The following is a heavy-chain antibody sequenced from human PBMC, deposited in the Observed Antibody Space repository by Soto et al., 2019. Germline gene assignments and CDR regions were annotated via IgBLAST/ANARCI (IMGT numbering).Heavy chain of an antibody. J-gene: IGHJ5*02. V-gene: IGHV1-69*06. CDR2: IIPIFGTA. CDR1: GGTFSSYA. Sequence: PRASVKVSCKACGGTFSSYAISWVRQAPGQGLEWMGGIIPIFGTANYAQKFQGRVTITADKSTSTAYMELSSLRSEDTAVYYCARAGFEQWSAVAGNLFGPWGKGTLVTVSS. CDR3: ARAGFEQWSAVAGNLFGP. D-gene: IGHD6-19*01.